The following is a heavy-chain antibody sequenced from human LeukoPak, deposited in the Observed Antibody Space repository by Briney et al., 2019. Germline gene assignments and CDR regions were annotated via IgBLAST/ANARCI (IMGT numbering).Heavy chain of an antibody. Sequence: PGGSLRLSCAASGFTFSSFAMSWVRQAPGKGLEWVSTISGSGGSTNYADSVKGRFTISRDNSKNTLYLQMNSLRAEDTAVYYCANIVATSINYGMDVWGQGTTVTVSS. V-gene: IGHV3-23*01. J-gene: IGHJ6*02. CDR1: GFTFSSFA. CDR2: ISGSGGST. CDR3: ANIVATSINYGMDV. D-gene: IGHD5-12*01.